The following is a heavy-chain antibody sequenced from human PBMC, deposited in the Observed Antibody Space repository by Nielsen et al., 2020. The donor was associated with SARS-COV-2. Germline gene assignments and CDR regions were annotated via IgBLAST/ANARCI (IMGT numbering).Heavy chain of an antibody. CDR2: IYYSGST. V-gene: IGHV4-59*12. J-gene: IGHJ6*02. Sequence: WIRQPPGKGLEWIGYIYYSGSTNYNPSLKSRVTISVDKSKNQFSLKLSSVTAADTAVYYCAREEAYYYDSSGYYYGYYYYGMDVWGQGTTVTVSS. CDR3: AREEAYYYDSSGYYYGYYYYGMDV. D-gene: IGHD3-22*01.